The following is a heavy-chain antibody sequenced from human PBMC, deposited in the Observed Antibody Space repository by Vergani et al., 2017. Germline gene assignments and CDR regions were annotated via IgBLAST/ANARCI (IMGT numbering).Heavy chain of an antibody. CDR1: GFTFSSYS. CDR2: ISSSSSYI. Sequence: EVQLLESGGGLVQPGGSLRLSCAASGFTFSSYSMNWVRQAPGKGLEWVSSISSSSSYIYYADSVKGRFTISRDNAKNSLYLQMNSLRAEDTAVYYCARDLASYYDYSASDAFDIWGQGTMVTVSS. V-gene: IGHV3-21*01. J-gene: IGHJ3*02. D-gene: IGHD3-22*01. CDR3: ARDLASYYDYSASDAFDI.